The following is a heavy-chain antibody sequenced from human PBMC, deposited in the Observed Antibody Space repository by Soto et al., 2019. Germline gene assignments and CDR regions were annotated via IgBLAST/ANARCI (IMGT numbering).Heavy chain of an antibody. CDR2: IFHSLGA. V-gene: IGHV4-59*01. CDR3: VRDLNGSGDY. D-gene: IGHD3-10*01. CDR1: CGSTTSDY. Sequence: PSETLSLTCTVSCGSTTSDYWSWIRQPPGKGLEWLGYIFHSLGAKYNPSLGSRGTISLDTSENQLSLSLRSVTAADTAIYFCVRDLNGSGDYWGQGTLVTVSS. J-gene: IGHJ4*02.